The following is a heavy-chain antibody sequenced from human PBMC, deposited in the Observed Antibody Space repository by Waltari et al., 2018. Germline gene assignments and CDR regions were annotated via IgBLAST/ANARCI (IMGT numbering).Heavy chain of an antibody. CDR1: GYSFSDYY. CDR2: IDPEDGET. J-gene: IGHJ3*02. CDR3: ATALGDNISASRAFEI. Sequence: EVQLLQSGAELVKPGTTVKISCKVSGYSFSDYYIHWVQQAPGKGLQWMGLIDPEDGETIYADNFRDTSTLTADTSTNTAYLELNNVSSQDTAVFYCATALGDNISASRAFEIWGQGTMITVAS. V-gene: IGHV1-69-2*01. D-gene: IGHD1-20*01.